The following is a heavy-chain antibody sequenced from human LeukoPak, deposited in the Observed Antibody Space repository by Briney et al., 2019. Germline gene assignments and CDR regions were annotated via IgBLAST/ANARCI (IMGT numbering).Heavy chain of an antibody. Sequence: ASVKVSCTASGYTFTTCDINWVRQATGQGLEWVGWMNPNSGNTGYAQSFQGRVTMTRDTSISTAYMELSNLRSEDTAIYYCTRGSSGRRDYWGQGTLVTVSS. D-gene: IGHD6-19*01. V-gene: IGHV1-8*01. J-gene: IGHJ4*02. CDR1: GYTFTTCD. CDR3: TRGSSGRRDY. CDR2: MNPNSGNT.